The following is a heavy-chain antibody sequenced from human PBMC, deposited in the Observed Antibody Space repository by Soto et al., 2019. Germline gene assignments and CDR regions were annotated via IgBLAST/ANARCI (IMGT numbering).Heavy chain of an antibody. V-gene: IGHV4-31*03. CDR2: IYYSGST. CDR1: GGSISSGGYY. CDR3: ARFGSTIFGVVIRFDP. Sequence: SETLSLTCTVSGGSISSGGYYWSWIRQHPGKGLEWIGYIYYSGSTYYNPSLKSRVTISVDTSKNQFSLKLSSVTAADTAVYYFARFGSTIFGVVIRFDPWGQGTLVTVSS. D-gene: IGHD3-3*01. J-gene: IGHJ5*01.